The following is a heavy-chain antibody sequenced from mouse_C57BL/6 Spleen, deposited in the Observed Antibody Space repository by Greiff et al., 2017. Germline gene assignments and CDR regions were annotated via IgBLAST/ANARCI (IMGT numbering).Heavy chain of an antibody. CDR3: ASSHYGDAMDY. CDR2: IYPGSGST. J-gene: IGHJ4*01. CDR1: GYTFTSYW. D-gene: IGHD1-1*01. Sequence: QVQLQQPGAELVKPGASVKMSCKASGYTFTSYWITWVKQRPGQGLEWIGDIYPGSGSTNYNEKFKSKDTLTVDTSSSTAYMQLSSLTSEDSAVYYCASSHYGDAMDYWGQGTSVTVSS. V-gene: IGHV1-55*01.